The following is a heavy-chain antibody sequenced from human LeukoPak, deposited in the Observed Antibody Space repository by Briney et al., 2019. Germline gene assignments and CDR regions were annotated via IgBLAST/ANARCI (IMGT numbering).Heavy chain of an antibody. CDR1: GFTFSSYG. CDR2: IWYDGSNK. J-gene: IGHJ2*01. CDR3: AREYHRRDGYTARGSEHYWYFDL. D-gene: IGHD1-1*01. V-gene: IGHV3-33*01. Sequence: GGSLRLSCAASGFTFSSYGMHWVRQAPGKGLEWVAVIWYDGSNKYYADSVKGRFTISRDNPKNTLYLQMNSLRAEDTAVYYCAREYHRRDGYTARGSEHYWYFDLWGRGTLATVSS.